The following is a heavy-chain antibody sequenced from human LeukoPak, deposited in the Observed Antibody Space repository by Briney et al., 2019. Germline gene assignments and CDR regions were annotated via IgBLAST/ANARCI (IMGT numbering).Heavy chain of an antibody. CDR1: GGSFSGYY. D-gene: IGHD3-22*01. CDR2: INHSGST. J-gene: IGHJ4*02. V-gene: IGHV4-34*01. Sequence: SETLSLTCAVYGGSFSGYYWSWIRQPPGKGLEWIGEINHSGSTNYNPSLKSRVTISVDTSKNQFSLKLSSVTAADTAVYYCARFRYYYDSSGYYYAVPFDYWGQGTLVTVSS. CDR3: ARFRYYYDSSGYYYAVPFDY.